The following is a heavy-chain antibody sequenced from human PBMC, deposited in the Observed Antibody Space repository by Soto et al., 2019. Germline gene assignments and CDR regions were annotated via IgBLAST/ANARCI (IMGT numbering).Heavy chain of an antibody. CDR2: MDPSSGDT. V-gene: IGHV1-8*01. Sequence: GASVKVSCKASGYTFTSHNVNWVRQATGQGLEWMGWMDPSSGDTGYEQKFQGRVTMTRNASRSTAYMELSSLSSEDTAVYYCARVFDNQLFDYWGQGTLVTVSS. D-gene: IGHD2-2*01. CDR1: GYTFTSHN. J-gene: IGHJ4*02. CDR3: ARVFDNQLFDY.